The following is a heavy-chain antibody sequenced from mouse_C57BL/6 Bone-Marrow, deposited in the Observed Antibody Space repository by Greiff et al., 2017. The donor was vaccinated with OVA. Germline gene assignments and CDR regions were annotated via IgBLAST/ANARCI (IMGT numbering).Heavy chain of an antibody. Sequence: EVKLMESGGGLVQPTGSLKLSCAASGFSFNTYAMNWVRQAPGKGLEWVARIRSKSNNYATYYADSVKDRFTISRDDSESMLYLQMNNLKTEDTAMYYCSGGYYGSSPYYYAMDYWGQGTSGTVSS. CDR1: GFSFNTYA. CDR2: IRSKSNNYAT. CDR3: SGGYYGSSPYYYAMDY. V-gene: IGHV10-1*01. J-gene: IGHJ4*01. D-gene: IGHD1-1*01.